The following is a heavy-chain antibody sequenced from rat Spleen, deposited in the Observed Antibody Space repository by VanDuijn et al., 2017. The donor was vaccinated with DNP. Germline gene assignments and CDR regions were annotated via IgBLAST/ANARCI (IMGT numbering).Heavy chain of an antibody. J-gene: IGHJ3*01. V-gene: IGHV5-31*01. CDR1: GFTFNNYW. CDR3: VRQRVMYTTATGFAY. D-gene: IGHD1-6*01. Sequence: EVQLVETGGGLVRPGRSLNLSCIVSGFTFNNYWMTWIRQVPGKGLEWIASITSGDPHTYYPDSVKGRFTISRDNSKSSLYLHMSSLRSEDTATYYCVRQRVMYTTATGFAYWGQGTLVSVSS. CDR2: ITSGDPHT.